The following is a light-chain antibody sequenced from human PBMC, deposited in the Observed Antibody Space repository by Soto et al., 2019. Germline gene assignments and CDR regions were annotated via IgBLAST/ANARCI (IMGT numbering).Light chain of an antibody. J-gene: IGKJ1*01. CDR2: GAS. CDR1: QGINYD. Sequence: DIPMTQSPSSLSASVGDRVTITCRASQGINYDLAWYQQKPGKVPELLIYGASTLHSGVPSRFSGSGSGTDFTLTISSLQPEDVATYYCQKYNSAPWTFGQGTKVDIK. CDR3: QKYNSAPWT. V-gene: IGKV1-27*01.